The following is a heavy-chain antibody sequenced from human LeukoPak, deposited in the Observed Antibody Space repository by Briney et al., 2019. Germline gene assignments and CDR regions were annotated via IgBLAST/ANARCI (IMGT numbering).Heavy chain of an antibody. V-gene: IGHV3-21*01. Sequence: GGSLRLSCAASGFTFSSYSMNWVRQAPGKGLEWVSSISSSSSYIYYADSVKGRFTISRDNAKNSLYLQMNSLRPEDTAVYYCAREYYGSRPNWFDPWGQGTLVTVSS. CDR1: GFTFSSYS. D-gene: IGHD3-16*01. CDR2: ISSSSSYI. CDR3: AREYYGSRPNWFDP. J-gene: IGHJ5*02.